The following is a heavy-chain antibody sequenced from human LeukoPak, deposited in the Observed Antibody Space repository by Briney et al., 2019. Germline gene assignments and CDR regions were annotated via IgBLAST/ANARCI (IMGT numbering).Heavy chain of an antibody. CDR2: ISSSSSYI. J-gene: IGHJ4*02. CDR3: ARDPIPIVFDY. Sequence: GGSLRLSCAASGFTFSSYSMNWVRQAPGKGLEWVSSISSSSSYIYYADSAKGRFTISRDNAKNSLYLQMNSLRGEDTAVYYCARDPIPIVFDYWGQGTLVTVSS. V-gene: IGHV3-21*01. D-gene: IGHD3-9*01. CDR1: GFTFSSYS.